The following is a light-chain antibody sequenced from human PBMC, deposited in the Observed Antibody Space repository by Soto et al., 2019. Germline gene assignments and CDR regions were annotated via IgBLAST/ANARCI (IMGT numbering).Light chain of an antibody. V-gene: IGKV2-28*01. J-gene: IGKJ3*01. CDR2: SAS. CDR1: QSLLYIDGYNY. Sequence: DIVMTQSPLSLPVTPGEPASISCTSSQSLLYIDGYNYLDWYLQKPGQPPKLLIYSASNRASGVAARLSGSGSVTDFTLKISRVEAEDVGVYFCLKARQTPFTFGPGTKVDIK. CDR3: LKARQTPFT.